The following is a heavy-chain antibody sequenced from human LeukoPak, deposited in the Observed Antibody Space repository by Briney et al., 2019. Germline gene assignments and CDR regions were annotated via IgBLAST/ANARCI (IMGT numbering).Heavy chain of an antibody. D-gene: IGHD1-7*01. V-gene: IGHV4-61*02. J-gene: IGHJ3*02. Sequence: SQTLSLTCTVSGGSISSGSYYWSWIRQPAGKGLEWIGRIYTSGSTNYNPSLKSRVTISVDTSKNQFSLKLSSVTAADTAVYYCAVSTGTTGEAFDIWGQGTMVTVSS. CDR1: GGSISSGSYY. CDR3: AVSTGTTGEAFDI. CDR2: IYTSGST.